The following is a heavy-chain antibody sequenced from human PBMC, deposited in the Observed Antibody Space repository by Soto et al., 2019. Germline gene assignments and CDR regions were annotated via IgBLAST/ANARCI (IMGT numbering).Heavy chain of an antibody. CDR1: GFTFSSYA. CDR3: AKDRGGDCPLDGVDV. Sequence: GGSLRLSCTASGFTFSSYAMSWVRQAPGKGLEWVSAISGSGGSTYYADSVKGRFTISRDNSKNTLSLHMDRLRVEDTAVYYCAKDRGGDCPLDGVDVWGQGTTVTVSS. V-gene: IGHV3-23*01. D-gene: IGHD2-15*01. J-gene: IGHJ6*02. CDR2: ISGSGGST.